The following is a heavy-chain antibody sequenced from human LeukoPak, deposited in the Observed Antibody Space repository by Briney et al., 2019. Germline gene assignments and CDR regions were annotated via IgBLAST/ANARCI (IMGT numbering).Heavy chain of an antibody. CDR3: ARLKEVATTNFDY. CDR1: GGSFSGYY. Sequence: PSETLSLTCAVSGGSFSGYYWTWIRQPPGKGLEWIGEINHSGSANYNPSLMSRVTISLDTSKNQFSLKLSSVTAADTAVYYCARLKEVATTNFDYWGQGTLVTVSS. J-gene: IGHJ4*02. D-gene: IGHD5-24*01. CDR2: INHSGSA. V-gene: IGHV4-34*01.